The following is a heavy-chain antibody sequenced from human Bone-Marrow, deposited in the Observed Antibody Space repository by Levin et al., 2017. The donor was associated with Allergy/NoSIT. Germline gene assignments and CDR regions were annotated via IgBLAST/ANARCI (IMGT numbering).Heavy chain of an antibody. D-gene: IGHD4-23*01. CDR2: ISRRSTYK. V-gene: IGHV3-21*06. CDR1: GLTFSRDS. Sequence: KAGGSLRLSCAASGLTFSRDSMNWVRQAPGQGLEWVASISRRSTYKFYARSLEGRFTISRDDAKNSLYLQIDSLRPEDTAVYYCARDLNGGNSAAFDYWGQGTLVAVSS. J-gene: IGHJ4*02. CDR3: ARDLNGGNSAAFDY.